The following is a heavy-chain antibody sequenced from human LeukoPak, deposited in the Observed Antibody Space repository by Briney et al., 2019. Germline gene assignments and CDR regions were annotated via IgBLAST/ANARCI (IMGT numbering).Heavy chain of an antibody. CDR3: ARDLVHRGYYYYMDV. CDR2: IYHSGST. V-gene: IGHV4-30-2*01. Sequence: SETLSLTCTVSGGSISSDGYYWSWIRQPPGKGLEWIGYIYHSGSTYYNPSLKSRVTISVDRSKNQFSLKLSSVTAADTAVYYCARDLVHRGYYYYMDVWGKGTTVTVSS. D-gene: IGHD6-6*01. CDR1: GGSISSDGYY. J-gene: IGHJ6*03.